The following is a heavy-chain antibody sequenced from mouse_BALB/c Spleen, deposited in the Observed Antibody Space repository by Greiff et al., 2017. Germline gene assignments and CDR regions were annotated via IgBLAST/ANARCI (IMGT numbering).Heavy chain of an antibody. CDR3: AREGLTTATAMDY. CDR1: GYTFTSYV. Sequence: EVQLQQSGPELVKPGASVKMSCKASGYTFTSYVMHWVKQKPGQGLEWIGYINPYNDGTKYNEKFKGKATLTSDKSSSTAYMELSSLTSEDSAVYYCAREGLTTATAMDYWGQGTSVTVSS. V-gene: IGHV1-14*01. CDR2: INPYNDGT. J-gene: IGHJ4*01. D-gene: IGHD1-2*01.